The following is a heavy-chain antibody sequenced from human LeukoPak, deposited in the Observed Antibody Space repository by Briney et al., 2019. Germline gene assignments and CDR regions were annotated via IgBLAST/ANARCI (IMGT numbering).Heavy chain of an antibody. D-gene: IGHD3-10*01. Sequence: ASLKVSFKASGYTFTSYGISWVRQAPGQGLEWMGWISAYNGNTHYAQKLQGRVTITTDTSTSTAYLELRSLRSDDTAVYYCARAMVRGVRGDYWGQGTLVTVSS. J-gene: IGHJ4*02. CDR1: GYTFTSYG. CDR2: ISAYNGNT. CDR3: ARAMVRGVRGDY. V-gene: IGHV1-18*04.